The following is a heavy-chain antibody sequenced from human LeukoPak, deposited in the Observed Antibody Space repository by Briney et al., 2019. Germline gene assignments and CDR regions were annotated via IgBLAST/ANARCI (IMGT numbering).Heavy chain of an antibody. CDR3: ARSKSDVVDSGYYPFNNWFDP. D-gene: IGHD3-22*01. J-gene: IGHJ5*02. CDR2: AADSGST. V-gene: IGHV4-59*12. Sequence: SETLSLTCTVSGGSISSYYWTWIRQPPGKGLEWIGYAADSGSTNYNPSLKSRVTVSVDTSKSQFSLKLSSVTAADTAVYYCARSKSDVVDSGYYPFNNWFDPWGQGTLVTVSS. CDR1: GGSISSYY.